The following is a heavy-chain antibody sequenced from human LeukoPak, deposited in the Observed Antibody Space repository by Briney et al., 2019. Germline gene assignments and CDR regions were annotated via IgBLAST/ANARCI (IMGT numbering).Heavy chain of an antibody. CDR3: AKGSGPGSYYFDY. CDR1: GLTFSSYA. V-gene: IGHV3-23*01. CDR2: ISGSGDAT. Sequence: PGGSLRLSCAASGLTFSSYAMSWVRQAPGKGLEWVSAISGSGDATYYADSVKGRFTISRDNPKNTLYLQLNSLRAEDTAVYYCAKGSGPGSYYFDYWGQGTLVTVSS. J-gene: IGHJ4*02. D-gene: IGHD1-26*01.